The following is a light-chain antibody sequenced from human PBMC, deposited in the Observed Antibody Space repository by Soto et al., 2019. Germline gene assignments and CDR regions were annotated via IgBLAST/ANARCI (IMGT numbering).Light chain of an antibody. CDR1: QTITSNY. V-gene: IGKV3-20*01. Sequence: ENVLTQSPGTLSLSPGDRATLSCRASQTITSNYLAWYQQRPGQAPRPLIYDISSRATGVPDRFSGSGSGTDFTLTIDRLEPEDFAVYYCQDYGSSPFTFGPGTKVDIK. J-gene: IGKJ3*01. CDR2: DIS. CDR3: QDYGSSPFT.